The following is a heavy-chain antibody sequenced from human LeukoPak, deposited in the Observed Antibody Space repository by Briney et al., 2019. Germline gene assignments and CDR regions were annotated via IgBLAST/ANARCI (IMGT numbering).Heavy chain of an antibody. CDR2: INPSGGST. CDR1: GYTFTSYY. D-gene: IGHD4-17*01. CDR3: ARGPKRTVTNPWVDY. Sequence: GASVKVSCKASGYTFTSYYMHWVRQAPGQGLEWMGIINPSGGSTSYAQKFQGRVTMTRDMSTSTVYMELSSLRSEDTAVYYCARGPKRTVTNPWVDYWGQGTLVTVSS. J-gene: IGHJ4*02. V-gene: IGHV1-46*01.